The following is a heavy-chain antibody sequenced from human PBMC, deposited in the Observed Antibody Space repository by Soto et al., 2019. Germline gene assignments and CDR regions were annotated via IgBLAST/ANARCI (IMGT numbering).Heavy chain of an antibody. V-gene: IGHV4-59*12. CDR2: IYYSGST. Sequence: PSETLCITCTFSVGSISIWYWCEMRQPAGKGLEWIGYIYYSGSTYYNPSLKSRVTISVDTSKNQFSLNLTSVTAADTAGYFCARDKTIFGILTVFDYWGQGTLVTVSS. J-gene: IGHJ4*02. CDR1: VGSISIWY. D-gene: IGHD3-3*01. CDR3: ARDKTIFGILTVFDY.